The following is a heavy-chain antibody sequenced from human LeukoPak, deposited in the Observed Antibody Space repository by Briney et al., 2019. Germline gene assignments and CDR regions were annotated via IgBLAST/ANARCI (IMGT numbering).Heavy chain of an antibody. J-gene: IGHJ4*02. CDR2: INSEGTST. Sequence: PGGSLRLSCAASGFTISNYWMHWVRQAPGKGLVWVSRINSEGTSTSYADSGKGRFTISRDNAKNTLYLQMNSLRAEDTAVYYCAKTRGWPYYFNYWGQGTLVTVSS. V-gene: IGHV3-74*01. D-gene: IGHD6-19*01. CDR1: GFTISNYW. CDR3: AKTRGWPYYFNY.